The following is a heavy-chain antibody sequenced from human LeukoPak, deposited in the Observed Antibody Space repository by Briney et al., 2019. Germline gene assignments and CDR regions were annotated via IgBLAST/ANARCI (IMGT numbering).Heavy chain of an antibody. J-gene: IGHJ4*02. CDR3: ATELEPNDLFDY. CDR1: GGTFSSYA. Sequence: ASVKVSCKASGGTFSSYAISWVRQAPGQGLEWMGGIIPIFGTANYAQKFQGRVTITADESTSTAYMELSSLRSEDTAVYYCATELEPNDLFDYWGQGTLVTVSS. CDR2: IIPIFGTA. D-gene: IGHD1-1*01. V-gene: IGHV1-69*13.